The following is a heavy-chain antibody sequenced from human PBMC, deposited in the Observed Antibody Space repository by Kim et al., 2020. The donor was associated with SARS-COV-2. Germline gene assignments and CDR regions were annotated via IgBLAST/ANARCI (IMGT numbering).Heavy chain of an antibody. J-gene: IGHJ4*02. V-gene: IGHV3-7*01. Sequence: GGSLRLSCAASGFTFSSFWMSWVRHAPGKGLEWVANIREDGSETFYLDSVKGRFTISRDNAGNSLYLQMNSLRGEDTAVYYCARERGYFDYWGQGTLVTVSS. CDR1: GFTFSSFW. CDR3: ARERGYFDY. CDR2: IREDGSET.